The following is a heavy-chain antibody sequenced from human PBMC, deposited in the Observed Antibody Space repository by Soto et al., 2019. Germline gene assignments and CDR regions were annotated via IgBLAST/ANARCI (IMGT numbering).Heavy chain of an antibody. J-gene: IGHJ6*02. D-gene: IGHD2-2*02. Sequence: GGSLRLSCAASGFTVSSNYMSWVRQAPGKGLEWDSVIYSGGSTYYADSVKGRFTISRDNSKNTLYLQMNILRAEDTAVDDCARGRVVGYRLLYEEYYGMDVWGQGTTVTV. CDR1: GFTVSSNY. CDR2: IYSGGST. V-gene: IGHV3-53*01. CDR3: ARGRVVGYRLLYEEYYGMDV.